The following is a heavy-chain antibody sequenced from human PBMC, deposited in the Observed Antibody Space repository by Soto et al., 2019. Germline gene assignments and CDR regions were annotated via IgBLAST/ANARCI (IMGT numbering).Heavy chain of an antibody. J-gene: IGHJ4*02. Sequence: QVQLVQSGAEVKKPGSSVKVSCKASGGTFSSYAISWVRQAPGQGLEWMGGIIPIFSTANYAQKFQGRVTITAEESTSTAYMELSSLRSADTALYTYASSGDSSGYYTTVRYWGQGTLVTVFS. CDR3: ASSGDSSGYYTTVRY. V-gene: IGHV1-69*01. CDR1: GGTFSSYA. D-gene: IGHD3-22*01. CDR2: IIPIFSTA.